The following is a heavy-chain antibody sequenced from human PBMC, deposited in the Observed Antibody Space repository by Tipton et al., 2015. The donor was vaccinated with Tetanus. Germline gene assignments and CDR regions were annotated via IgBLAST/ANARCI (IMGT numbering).Heavy chain of an antibody. V-gene: IGHV1-18*01. D-gene: IGHD1-1*01. Sequence: QSGAEVKKPGASVKVSCKASGYTFTSFGINWVRQAPGQGPEWMGWINTDKGSTNYAQNLQGRVIMTTDTSTLTAYMELRSLRSDDTAVYYCARGGTMDYWGQGTLVTVSA. CDR3: ARGGTMDY. J-gene: IGHJ4*02. CDR2: INTDKGST. CDR1: GYTFTSFG.